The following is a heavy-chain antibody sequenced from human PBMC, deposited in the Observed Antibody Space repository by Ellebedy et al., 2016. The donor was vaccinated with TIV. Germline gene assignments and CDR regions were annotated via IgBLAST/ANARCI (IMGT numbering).Heavy chain of an antibody. J-gene: IGHJ3*02. D-gene: IGHD1-14*01. V-gene: IGHV4-39*07. CDR1: GGSVSSTRYY. CDR3: ARSYKRTARDAFDI. Sequence: MPSETLSLTCSVSGGSVSSTRYYWAWIRHPPGKGLEYIGSVYYSGSSYYNPSFKSRVTLSADTSKNQFSLKLSPVTAADTAVYYCARSYKRTARDAFDIWGQGTMVTVSS. CDR2: VYYSGSS.